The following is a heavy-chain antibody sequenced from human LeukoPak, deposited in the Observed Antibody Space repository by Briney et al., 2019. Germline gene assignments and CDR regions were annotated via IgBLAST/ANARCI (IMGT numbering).Heavy chain of an antibody. CDR1: GGSISSYY. CDR3: ARVRELGITIFGVPLDY. D-gene: IGHD3-3*01. J-gene: IGHJ4*02. Sequence: SETLSLTCTVSGGSISSYYWSWLRQPAGKGLEWIGRIYTSGSTNYNPSLKSRVTMSVDTSKNQFSLKLSSVTAADTAVYYCARVRELGITIFGVPLDYWGQGTLVTVSS. V-gene: IGHV4-4*07. CDR2: IYTSGST.